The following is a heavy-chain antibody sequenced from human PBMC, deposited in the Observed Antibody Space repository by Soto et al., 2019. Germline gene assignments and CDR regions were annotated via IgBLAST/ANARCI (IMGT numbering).Heavy chain of an antibody. CDR3: ARGGGYYDSSGQYHFLRTDS. J-gene: IGHJ4*02. CDR2: MNPNSGNT. D-gene: IGHD3-22*01. V-gene: IGHV1-8*01. CDR1: GYAFTSYD. Sequence: QVQLVQSGAEVKKPGASVKVSCEASGYAFTSYDINWVRQAPGQGLEWMGWMNPNSGNTGYAQKFQGRVTMTRLTSITTAYMELSSLTSEDTAVYYCARGGGYYDSSGQYHFLRTDSWGQGTLVTVSS.